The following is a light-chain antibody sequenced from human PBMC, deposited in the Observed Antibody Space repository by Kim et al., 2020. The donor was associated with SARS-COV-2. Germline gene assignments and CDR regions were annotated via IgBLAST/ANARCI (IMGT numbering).Light chain of an antibody. J-gene: IGLJ3*02. V-gene: IGLV7-46*01. CDR2: STS. CDR3: LLFYGSTLV. CDR1: TGAVTSGYY. Sequence: QAVVTQEPSLTVSPGGTVTVTCGANTGAVTSGYYPNWFQQKAGQAPRALIYSTSNKFAWTPVRFSGSLLGGKAVLTLSGAEPEDEAYYYCLLFYGSTLVFGGGTQLTVL.